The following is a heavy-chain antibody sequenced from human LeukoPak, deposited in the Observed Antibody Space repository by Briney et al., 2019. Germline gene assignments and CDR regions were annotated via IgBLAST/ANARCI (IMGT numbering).Heavy chain of an antibody. Sequence: PGGSLRLSCAASGFSFSVYEMHWVRQAPGKGLEWVSAISGSGGSTYYADSVKGRFTISGDNSKNTLYLQMNNLRAEDTAVYYCAKGYSSSWYYFDYWGQGALVTASS. CDR1: GFSFSVYE. J-gene: IGHJ4*02. D-gene: IGHD6-13*01. CDR2: ISGSGGST. V-gene: IGHV3-23*01. CDR3: AKGYSSSWYYFDY.